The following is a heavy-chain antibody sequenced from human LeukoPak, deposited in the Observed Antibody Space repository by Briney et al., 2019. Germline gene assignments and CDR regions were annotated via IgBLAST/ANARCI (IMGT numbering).Heavy chain of an antibody. Sequence: GESLKISCQGSGYDFSSYWIVWVRQMPGKGLEWMGIMYPRDSDIRYSPSFQGQVTISADKSISTAYLQWSSLKASDTAMYYCARGGGYVDYWGQGTLVTVSS. D-gene: IGHD1-1*01. CDR2: MYPRDSDI. J-gene: IGHJ4*02. CDR3: ARGGGYVDY. CDR1: GYDFSSYW. V-gene: IGHV5-51*01.